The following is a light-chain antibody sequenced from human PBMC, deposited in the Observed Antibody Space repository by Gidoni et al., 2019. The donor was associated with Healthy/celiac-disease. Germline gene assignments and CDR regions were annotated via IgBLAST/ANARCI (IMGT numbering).Light chain of an antibody. Sequence: IQMTQSPSSLSASVGDRVTITCRASQSIRSYLNWYQQKPGKAPKLLIYAASSLQSGVPSRFSGSGSGTDFTLTISSLQPEDFATYYCQQSYSTPYTFXXXTKLEIK. CDR3: QQSYSTPYT. V-gene: IGKV1-39*01. CDR1: QSIRSY. CDR2: AAS. J-gene: IGKJ2*01.